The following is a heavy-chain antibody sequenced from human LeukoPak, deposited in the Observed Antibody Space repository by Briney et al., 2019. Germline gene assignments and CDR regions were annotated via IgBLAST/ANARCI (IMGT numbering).Heavy chain of an antibody. CDR3: AGGTTGTTPTDY. J-gene: IGHJ4*02. V-gene: IGHV3-21*01. Sequence: GGSLRLSCAASGFTFSSYSMNWVRQAPGKGLEWVSSISSSSSYIYYADSVKGRFTISRDNAKNSLYLQMNSLRAEDTAVYYCAGGTTGTTPTDYWGQGTLVTVSS. CDR1: GFTFSSYS. CDR2: ISSSSSYI. D-gene: IGHD1-1*01.